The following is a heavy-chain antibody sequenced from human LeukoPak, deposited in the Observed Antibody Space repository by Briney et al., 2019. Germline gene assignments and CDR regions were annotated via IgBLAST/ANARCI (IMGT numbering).Heavy chain of an antibody. CDR3: ARDAPPDDFWSGYYYYYYMDV. CDR1: GGTFSSYA. Sequence: ASVKVSCKASGGTFSSYAISWVRQAPGQGLEWMGGITPIFGTANYAQKFQGRVTITADESTSTAYMELSSLRSEDTAVYYCARDAPPDDFWSGYYYYYYMDVWGKGTTVTVSS. V-gene: IGHV1-69*13. CDR2: ITPIFGTA. J-gene: IGHJ6*03. D-gene: IGHD3-3*01.